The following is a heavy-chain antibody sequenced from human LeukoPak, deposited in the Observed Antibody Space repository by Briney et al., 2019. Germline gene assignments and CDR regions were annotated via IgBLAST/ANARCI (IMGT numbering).Heavy chain of an antibody. V-gene: IGHV4-61*01. D-gene: IGHD1-26*01. CDR2: IYYSGST. Sequence: SSETLSLTCTVSGGSVSSGSYYWSWIRQPPGKGLEWIGCIYYSGSTNYNPSLKSRVTISVDTSKNQFSLKLSSVTAADTAVYYCAREGETFDYWGQGTLVTVSS. CDR3: AREGETFDY. CDR1: GGSVSSGSYY. J-gene: IGHJ4*02.